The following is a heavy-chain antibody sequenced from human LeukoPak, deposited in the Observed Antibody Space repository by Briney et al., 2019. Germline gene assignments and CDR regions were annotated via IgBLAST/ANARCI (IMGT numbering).Heavy chain of an antibody. J-gene: IGHJ5*02. CDR2: MNPNSGNT. D-gene: IGHD3-10*01. CDR3: ARAAQDPIIAMAIVWFDP. V-gene: IGHV1-8*01. CDR1: GYTFTSYD. Sequence: GASVKVSCKASGYTFTSYDINWVRQATGQGLEWMGWMNPNSGNTGYAQKFQGRVTMTRNTSISTAYMELSSLRSEDTAVYYCARAAQDPIIAMAIVWFDPWGQGTLVTVSS.